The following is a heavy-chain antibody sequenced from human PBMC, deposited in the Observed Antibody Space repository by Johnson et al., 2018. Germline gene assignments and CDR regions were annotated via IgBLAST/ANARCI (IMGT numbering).Heavy chain of an antibody. CDR1: GGTFSSYA. CDR3: AGTPPADTSGPKGMDV. CDR2: IIPILGTA. Sequence: QVQLVESGAEVKKXGSSVKVXCKASGGTFSSYAISWVRQAPGQGLEWMGGIIPILGTANYAQKFQGRVTMTRDTSTSTVSMELSRLRSEDTAVYYWAGTPPADTSGPKGMDVWGQGTTVTVSS. D-gene: IGHD3-22*01. V-gene: IGHV1-69*06. J-gene: IGHJ6*02.